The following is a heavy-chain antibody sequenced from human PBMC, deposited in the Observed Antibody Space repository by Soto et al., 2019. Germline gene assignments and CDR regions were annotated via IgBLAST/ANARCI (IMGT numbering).Heavy chain of an antibody. CDR3: ARDSGFCSGGSVKQFLDF. Sequence: GGSLRLSCAASGFTFGSYWMSRVRQVPGKGLEWLGTIKRDSTEKKYVASVKGRFTMSRDNAQNSLYLQMDSLRAAETAVYYCARDSGFCSGGSVKQFLDFWGHGTLVTVSS. D-gene: IGHD3-10*02. J-gene: IGHJ4*01. V-gene: IGHV3-7*01. CDR2: IKRDSTEK. CDR1: GFTFGSYW.